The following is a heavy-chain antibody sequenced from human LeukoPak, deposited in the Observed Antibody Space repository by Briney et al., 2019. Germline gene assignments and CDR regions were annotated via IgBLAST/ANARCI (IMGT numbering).Heavy chain of an antibody. CDR3: ARRSVRGVIWAPFDY. V-gene: IGHV4-38-2*02. CDR2: IYHSGST. CDR1: GYSISSGYY. J-gene: IGHJ4*02. D-gene: IGHD3-10*01. Sequence: SETLSLTCTVSGYSISSGYYWGWIRQPPGKGLEWIGSIYHSGSTYYNPSLKSRVTISVDTSKNQFSLKLSSVTAADTAVYYCARRSVRGVIWAPFDYWGQGTLVTVSS.